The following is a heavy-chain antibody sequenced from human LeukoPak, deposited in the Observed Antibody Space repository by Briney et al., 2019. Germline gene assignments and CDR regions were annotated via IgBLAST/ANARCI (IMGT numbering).Heavy chain of an antibody. J-gene: IGHJ6*03. Sequence: SETLSLTCAVYGGSFSGYYWSWIRQPPGKGLEWIGEINHSGSTNYNPSLKSRVTISVDTSKNQFSLKLSSVTAADTAVYYCARRFITMVRGVIKGSPSYYYYYMDVWGKGTTVTISS. CDR3: ARRFITMVRGVIKGSPSYYYYYMDV. CDR2: INHSGST. V-gene: IGHV4-34*01. D-gene: IGHD3-10*01. CDR1: GGSFSGYY.